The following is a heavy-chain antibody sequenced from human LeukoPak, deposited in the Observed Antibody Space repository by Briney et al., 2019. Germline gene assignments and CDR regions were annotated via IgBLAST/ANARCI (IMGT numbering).Heavy chain of an antibody. J-gene: IGHJ5*02. CDR3: ASFLGEGCSSTSCYIASWFDP. V-gene: IGHV1-69*13. CDR1: GGTFSSYA. Sequence: SVEVSCKASGGTFSSYAISWVRQAPGQGLEWMGGIIPIFGTANYAQKFQGRVTITADESTSTAYMELSSLRSEDTAVYYCASFLGEGCSSTSCYIASWFDPWGQGTLVTVSS. D-gene: IGHD2-2*02. CDR2: IIPIFGTA.